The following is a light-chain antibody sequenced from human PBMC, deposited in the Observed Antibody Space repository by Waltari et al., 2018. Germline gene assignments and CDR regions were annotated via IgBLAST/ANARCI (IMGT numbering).Light chain of an antibody. CDR3: SSYTSSSTWV. CDR1: SSDVGVYNY. Sequence: QSALTQPASVSGSPGQSISISCTGTSSDVGVYNYVSWYQQHPGKAPKLMIYEVSNRPSGISNRFSGSKSDNTASLTISGLQAEVEADYYCSSYTSSSTWVFGGGTKLTVL. CDR2: EVS. V-gene: IGLV2-14*01. J-gene: IGLJ3*02.